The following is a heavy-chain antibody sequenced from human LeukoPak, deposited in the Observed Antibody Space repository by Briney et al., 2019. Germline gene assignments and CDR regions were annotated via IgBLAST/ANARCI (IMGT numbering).Heavy chain of an antibody. D-gene: IGHD6-13*01. CDR1: GFTFSSYA. J-gene: IGHJ4*02. CDR3: AGNTYSSSWYYFDY. Sequence: GGSLRLSCAASGFTFSSYAMSWVRQAPGKGLEWVSAISGSGGSTYYADSVKGRFTISRDNSKNTLYLQMNSLRAEDTAVYYCAGNTYSSSWYYFDYWGQGTLVTVSS. CDR2: ISGSGGST. V-gene: IGHV3-23*01.